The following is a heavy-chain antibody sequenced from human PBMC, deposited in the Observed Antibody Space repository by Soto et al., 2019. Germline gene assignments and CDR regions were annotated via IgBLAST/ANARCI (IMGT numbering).Heavy chain of an antibody. Sequence: SETLSLTCTVSGGSISSGGYYWSWIRQHPGKGLEWIGYIYYSGSTYYNPSLKSRVTISVDTSKNQLSLKLSSVTAADTAVYYCARDHVEWELPYYYYYGMDVWGQGTTVTVSS. CDR1: GGSISSGGYY. D-gene: IGHD1-26*01. V-gene: IGHV4-31*03. CDR2: IYYSGST. CDR3: ARDHVEWELPYYYYYGMDV. J-gene: IGHJ6*02.